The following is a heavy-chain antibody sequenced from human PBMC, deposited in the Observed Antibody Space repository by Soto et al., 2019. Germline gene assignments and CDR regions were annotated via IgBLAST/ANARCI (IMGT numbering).Heavy chain of an antibody. CDR2: INHSGST. D-gene: IGHD2-21*02. J-gene: IGHJ4*02. Sequence: SETLSLTCAVYGGSFSGYYWSWIRHPPGKGLEWIGEINHSGSTNYNPSLRSRVSMSIDTSKDQFSLKLKSVTAADTALYFCARQRTSVVTQAYFDVWGPGSLVTVSS. CDR1: GGSFSGYY. V-gene: IGHV4-34*01. CDR3: ARQRTSVVTQAYFDV.